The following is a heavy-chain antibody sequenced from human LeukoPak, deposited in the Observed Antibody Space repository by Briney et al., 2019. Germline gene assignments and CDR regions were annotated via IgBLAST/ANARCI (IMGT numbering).Heavy chain of an antibody. CDR2: IIPIFGTA. CDR1: GGTFSSYA. J-gene: IGHJ4*02. D-gene: IGHD1-26*01. Sequence: SVKVSCKASGGTFSSYAISWVRQAPGQGLEWMGGIIPIFGTANYAQKFQGRVTITADESTSTAYMELSSLRSEDTAVYYCARDWGLGSGSYDYWGQGTLVTVSS. V-gene: IGHV1-69*13. CDR3: ARDWGLGSGSYDY.